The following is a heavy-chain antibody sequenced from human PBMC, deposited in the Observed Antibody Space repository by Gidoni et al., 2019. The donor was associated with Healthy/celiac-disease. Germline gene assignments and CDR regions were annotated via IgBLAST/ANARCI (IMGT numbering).Heavy chain of an antibody. CDR1: GLTCSGAA. CDR2: IRSTANSYAT. J-gene: IGHJ4*02. D-gene: IGHD2-15*01. V-gene: IGHV3-73*01. CDR3: TRPVYCSGGSCYSEI. Sequence: EVRLVEAGGGVGKPGGSLKRSCAGAGLTCSGAAMHCVRRAAGEGLEWVGRIRSTANSYATAYAASVKGRFPISSDASKTTASLQMNSLKTEDTAVYYCTRPVYCSGGSCYSEIWGQGTLVTVSS.